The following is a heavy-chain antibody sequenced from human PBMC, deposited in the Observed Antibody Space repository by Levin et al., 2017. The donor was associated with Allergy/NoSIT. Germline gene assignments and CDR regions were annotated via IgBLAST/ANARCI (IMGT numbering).Heavy chain of an antibody. CDR1: GFTFSSYS. J-gene: IGHJ6*03. CDR3: ARDPCKGIVPDYMDV. V-gene: IGHV3-21*01. CDR2: ISSSSSYI. Sequence: GGSLRLSCAASGFTFSSYSMNWVRQAPGKGLEWVSSISSSSSYIYYADSVKGRFTISRDNAKNSLYLQMNSLRAEDTAVYYCARDPCKGIVPDYMDVWGRGTTVTVYS. D-gene: IGHD2/OR15-2a*01.